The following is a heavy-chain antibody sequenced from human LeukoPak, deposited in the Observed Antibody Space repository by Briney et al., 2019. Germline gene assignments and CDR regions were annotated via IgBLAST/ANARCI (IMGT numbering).Heavy chain of an antibody. CDR1: GVPISSSNSY. J-gene: IGHJ4*02. CDR2: IYYTGNT. CDR3: ARQTGSGLFTLP. V-gene: IGHV4-39*01. Sequence: SETLSLTCTVSGVPISSSNSYWGWIRQPPGKGLEWIGSIYYTGNTYYNASLKSRVTISIDTSKNQISLRLTSVTAADTAMYYCARQTGSGLFTLPGGQGTLVTVSS. D-gene: IGHD3/OR15-3a*01.